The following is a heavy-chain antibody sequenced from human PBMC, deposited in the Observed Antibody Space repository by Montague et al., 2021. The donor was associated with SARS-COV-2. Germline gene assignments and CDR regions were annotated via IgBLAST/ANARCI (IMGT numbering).Heavy chain of an antibody. D-gene: IGHD3-10*01. V-gene: IGHV4-39*07. Sequence: SETLSLTCTVSGGSIRSSSHFWGWFRQPPGQRLEWIGTISYSGSTYYSPFLKSRVIISADTSKNQFSLNLRSVTAADTAVYFCGLGRGFAVGNHYYYSYGLDVWGQGTTVTVSS. J-gene: IGHJ6*02. CDR2: ISYSGST. CDR3: GLGRGFAVGNHYYYSYGLDV. CDR1: GGSIRSSSHF.